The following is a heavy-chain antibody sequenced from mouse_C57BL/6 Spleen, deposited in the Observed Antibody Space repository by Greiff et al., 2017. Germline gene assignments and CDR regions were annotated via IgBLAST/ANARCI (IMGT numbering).Heavy chain of an antibody. V-gene: IGHV1-61*01. CDR3: ARWGANSYYFDY. CDR1: GYTFTSYW. D-gene: IGHD3-1*01. Sequence: QVQLQQPGAELVRPGSSVKLSCKASGYTFTSYWMDWVKQRPGQGLEWIGNIYPSDSETHYNQKFKDKATLTVDKSSSTAYMQLSSLTSEDSAVYYCARWGANSYYFDYWGQGTTLTVSS. J-gene: IGHJ2*01. CDR2: IYPSDSET.